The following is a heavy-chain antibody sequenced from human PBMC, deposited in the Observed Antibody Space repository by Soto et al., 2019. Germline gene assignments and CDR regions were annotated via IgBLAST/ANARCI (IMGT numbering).Heavy chain of an antibody. CDR2: ISYDGSNK. D-gene: IGHD1-26*01. J-gene: IGHJ6*02. Sequence: QVQLVASGGGVVQPGRSLRLSCAASGFTFSSYGMHWVRQAPGKGLEWVAVISYDGSNKYYADSVKGRFTISRDNSKNTLYLRMNSLRAEDTAVYYCAKDVVVGATTGLGDYYYYYGMDVWGQGTTVTVSS. CDR1: GFTFSSYG. CDR3: AKDVVVGATTGLGDYYYYYGMDV. V-gene: IGHV3-30*18.